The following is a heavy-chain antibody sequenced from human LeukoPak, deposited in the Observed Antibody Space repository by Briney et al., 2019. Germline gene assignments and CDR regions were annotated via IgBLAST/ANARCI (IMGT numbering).Heavy chain of an antibody. CDR1: GFTFSSYD. Sequence: GGSLRLSCAASGFTFSSYDMHWVRQAPGKGLEWVAIISYDGSSEYYADSVKGRFTISRDNSKNTLYLQMNSLRADDTAVYYCAKRHSSALDVWGQGTTVTVSS. D-gene: IGHD3-22*01. V-gene: IGHV3-30*18. J-gene: IGHJ6*02. CDR2: ISYDGSSE. CDR3: AKRHSSALDV.